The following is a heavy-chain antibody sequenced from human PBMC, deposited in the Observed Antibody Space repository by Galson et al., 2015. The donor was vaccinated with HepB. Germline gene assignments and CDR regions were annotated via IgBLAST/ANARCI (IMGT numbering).Heavy chain of an antibody. CDR1: GFTFSSYA. CDR2: ICGSGGST. CDR3: AKSSGGSCYSVVDY. J-gene: IGHJ4*02. Sequence: SLRLSCAASGFTFSSYAMSWVRQAPGKGLEWVSVICGSGGSTYYADSVKGRFTISRDNSKNTLYLQMNSLRAEDTAVYYCAKSSGGSCYSVVDYWGQGTLVTVSS. V-gene: IGHV3-23*01. D-gene: IGHD2-15*01.